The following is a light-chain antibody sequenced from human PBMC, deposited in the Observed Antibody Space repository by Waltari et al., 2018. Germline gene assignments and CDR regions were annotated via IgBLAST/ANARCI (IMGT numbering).Light chain of an antibody. J-gene: IGKJ1*01. Sequence: EIVLTQSPGTLSLSPGESATLSCRTSHSVTRALAWYQQKPGQAPRLLIYGASNRATGIPDRFSGSGSGTDFSLTISSLEPEDFAVYYCQHYLRLPVTFGQGTKVEVK. V-gene: IGKV3-20*01. CDR3: QHYLRLPVT. CDR1: HSVTRA. CDR2: GAS.